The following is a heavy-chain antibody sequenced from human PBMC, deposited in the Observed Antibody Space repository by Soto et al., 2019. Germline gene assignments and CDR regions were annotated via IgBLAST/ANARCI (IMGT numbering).Heavy chain of an antibody. J-gene: IGHJ4*02. V-gene: IGHV1-3*05. CDR1: GYTFTSYA. CDR2: INAGNGNT. D-gene: IGHD6-13*01. CDR3: ARERRGSSSWYSLRY. Sequence: QVQLVQSGAEEKKPGASVKVSCKASGYTFTSYAMHWVRQAPGQRLEWMGWINAGNGNTKYSQKFQGRVTITRATAASKAYMELSSRRSEDTAVYYCARERRGSSSWYSLRYWGQGTLVTVSS.